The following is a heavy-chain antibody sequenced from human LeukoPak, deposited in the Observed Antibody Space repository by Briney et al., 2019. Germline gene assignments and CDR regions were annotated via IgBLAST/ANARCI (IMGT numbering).Heavy chain of an antibody. CDR1: GYTFTNYY. D-gene: IGHD4-23*01. CDR3: ARGGDTGVNDY. V-gene: IGHV1-8*02. Sequence: ASVKVSCKASGYTFTNYYMHWVRQGPGLGFEWMGWINPKSGGTSYPQKFQGRVTMTRNTSISTAYMELSSLRSEDTAVYYCARGGDTGVNDYWGQGTLVSVSS. J-gene: IGHJ4*02. CDR2: INPKSGGT.